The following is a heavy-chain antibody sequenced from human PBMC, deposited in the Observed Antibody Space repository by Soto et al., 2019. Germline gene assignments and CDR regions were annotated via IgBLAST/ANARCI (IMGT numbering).Heavy chain of an antibody. CDR2: IYYSGST. CDR3: ARTAREYCSGGSWYSLDY. Sequence: QVQLQESGPGLVKPSQTLSLTCTVSGGSISSGGYYWSWIRQHPGKGLEWIGYIYYSGSTYYNPSLKSRVTISVDTSKNQFALKLSSVPAADAAVYYCARTAREYCSGGSWYSLDYWGQGTLVTVSS. D-gene: IGHD2-15*01. V-gene: IGHV4-31*03. CDR1: GGSISSGGYY. J-gene: IGHJ4*02.